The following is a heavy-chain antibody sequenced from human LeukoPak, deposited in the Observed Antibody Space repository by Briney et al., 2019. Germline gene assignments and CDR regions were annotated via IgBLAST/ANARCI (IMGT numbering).Heavy chain of an antibody. J-gene: IGHJ3*02. CDR1: GGSISSYY. CDR3: ARPQNYYDSSGYYQRGFYAFDI. Sequence: KTSETLSLTCTVSGGSISSYYWSWIRQPPGKGLEWIGYIYYSGSTNYNPSLKSRVTISVDTSKNQFSLKLSSVTAADTAVYYCARPQNYYDSSGYYQRGFYAFDIWGQGTMVTVSS. CDR2: IYYSGST. V-gene: IGHV4-59*08. D-gene: IGHD3-22*01.